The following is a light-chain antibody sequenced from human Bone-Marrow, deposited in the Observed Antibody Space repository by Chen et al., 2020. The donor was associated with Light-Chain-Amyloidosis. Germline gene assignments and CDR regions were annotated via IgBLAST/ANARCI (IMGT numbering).Light chain of an antibody. V-gene: IGLV3-25*03. J-gene: IGLJ2*01. Sequence: SYELTQPPSVSVSPGQTARSTCSGDDLPTKHAYCYQQKPGQAPVLVIHRDTERPSGISERFSGSSSGTTATLTISGVQAEDEADYQCQSADSSGTYDVIFGGGTKLTVL. CDR1: DLPTKH. CDR3: QSADSSGTYDVI. CDR2: RDT.